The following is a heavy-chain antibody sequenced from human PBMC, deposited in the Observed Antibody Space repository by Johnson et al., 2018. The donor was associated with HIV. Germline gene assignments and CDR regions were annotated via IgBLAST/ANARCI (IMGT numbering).Heavy chain of an antibody. CDR2: LNWYGGRT. Sequence: VQLVESGGGLVRPGGSLRLSCAASGFTFDDYGMSWVRQGPGKGLEWISGLNWYGGRTGYADSVKGRFTISRDNAKKSLYLQMNSLRAEDTALYYCVKDRGSPGIPAAFGIWGQGTLVTVSS. D-gene: IGHD1-26*01. V-gene: IGHV3-20*04. J-gene: IGHJ3*02. CDR3: VKDRGSPGIPAAFGI. CDR1: GFTFDDYG.